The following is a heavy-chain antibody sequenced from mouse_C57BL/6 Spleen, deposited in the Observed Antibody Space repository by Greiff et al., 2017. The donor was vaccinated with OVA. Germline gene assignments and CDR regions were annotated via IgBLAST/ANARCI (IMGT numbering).Heavy chain of an antibody. J-gene: IGHJ4*01. D-gene: IGHD1-1*01. CDR2: ISYDGSN. CDR3: AHYYYGSSLYYAMDY. V-gene: IGHV3-6*01. CDR1: GYSITSGYY. Sequence: EVQVVESGPGLVKPSQSLSLTCSVTGYSITSGYYWNWIRQFPGNKLEWMGYISYDGSNNYNPSLKNRISITRDTSKNQFFLKLNSVTTEDTATYYCAHYYYGSSLYYAMDYWGQGTSVTVSS.